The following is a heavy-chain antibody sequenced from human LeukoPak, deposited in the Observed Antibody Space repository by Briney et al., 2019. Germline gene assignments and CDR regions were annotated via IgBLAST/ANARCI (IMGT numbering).Heavy chain of an antibody. D-gene: IGHD6-13*01. Sequence: GASVKVSCKASRGTFSSYAISWVRQAPGQGLEWMGGIIPIFGTANYAQKFQGRVTITADESTSTAYMELSSLRSEDTAVYYCARDPGSWYYFDYWGQGTLVTVSS. J-gene: IGHJ4*02. CDR1: RGTFSSYA. CDR3: ARDPGSWYYFDY. V-gene: IGHV1-69*13. CDR2: IIPIFGTA.